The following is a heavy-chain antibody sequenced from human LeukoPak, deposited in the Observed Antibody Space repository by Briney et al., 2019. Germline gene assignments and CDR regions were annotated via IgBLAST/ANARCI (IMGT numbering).Heavy chain of an antibody. D-gene: IGHD3-10*01. J-gene: IGHJ4*02. Sequence: SETLSLTCTVSGGSISSSSYYWGWIRQPPGKGLEWIGSIYYSGSTYYNPSLKSRVTISVDTSKNQFSLKLSSVTAADTAVYYCARGSGFRVPLFDYWGQGTLVTVSS. CDR1: GGSISSSSYY. V-gene: IGHV4-39*07. CDR2: IYYSGST. CDR3: ARGSGFRVPLFDY.